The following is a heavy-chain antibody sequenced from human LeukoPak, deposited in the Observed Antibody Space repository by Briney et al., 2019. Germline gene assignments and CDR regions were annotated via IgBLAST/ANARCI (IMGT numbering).Heavy chain of an antibody. J-gene: IGHJ4*02. Sequence: PGGSLRLSCAASGFTFSSYGMHWVRQAPGKGLEWVAVISYDGSNKYYADSVKGRFTISRDNSKNTLYLQMNSLRAEDTAVYYCAKDRGIIAAGGDYWGQGTLVTVSS. CDR2: ISYDGSNK. CDR3: AKDRGIIAAGGDY. V-gene: IGHV3-30*18. D-gene: IGHD1-14*01. CDR1: GFTFSSYG.